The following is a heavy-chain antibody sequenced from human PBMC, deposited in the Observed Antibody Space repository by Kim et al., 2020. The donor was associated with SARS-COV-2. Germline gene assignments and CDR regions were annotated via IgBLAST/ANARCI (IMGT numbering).Heavy chain of an antibody. CDR1: GGSTSSYY. CDR3: ARADGLYYYGMDV. CDR2: IYYSGST. V-gene: IGHV4-59*13. D-gene: IGHD4-17*01. J-gene: IGHJ6*02. Sequence: SETLSLTCTVSGGSTSSYYWSWIRQPPGKGLEWIGYIYYSGSTNYNPSLKSRVTISVDTSKNQFSLKLSSVTAADTAVYYCARADGLYYYGMDVWGQGTTVTVSS.